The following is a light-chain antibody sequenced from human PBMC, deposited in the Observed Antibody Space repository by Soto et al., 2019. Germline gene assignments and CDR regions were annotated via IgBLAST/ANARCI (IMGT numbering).Light chain of an antibody. CDR2: DVS. CDR1: SSDVGGYNY. J-gene: IGLJ3*02. Sequence: QSVLTQPRSVSGSPGQSVTISCTGTSSDVGGYNYVSWYQQHPGKAPKLMIYDVSKRPSGVPDRFSGSKSGNTASLTISGLQAEDEADYYCRSYAGSYTFLVFGGGTKLTVL. V-gene: IGLV2-11*01. CDR3: RSYAGSYTFLV.